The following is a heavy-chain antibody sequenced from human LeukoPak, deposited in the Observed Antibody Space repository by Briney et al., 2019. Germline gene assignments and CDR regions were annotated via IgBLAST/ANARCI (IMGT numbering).Heavy chain of an antibody. CDR2: ISAYNGNT. J-gene: IGHJ4*02. CDR3: ARDESHYYDSGSYYPYY. Sequence: ASVKVSCKASGYTFTSYGISWVRQAPGQGLEWMGWISAYNGNTNYAQKLQGRVTMTTDTSTSTAYMELRSLRSDDTAVYYCARDESHYYDSGSYYPYYWGQGTLVTVSS. V-gene: IGHV1-18*01. CDR1: GYTFTSYG. D-gene: IGHD3-10*01.